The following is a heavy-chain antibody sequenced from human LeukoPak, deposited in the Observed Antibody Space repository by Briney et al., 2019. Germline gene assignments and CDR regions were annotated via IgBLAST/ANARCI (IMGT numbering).Heavy chain of an antibody. D-gene: IGHD4-23*01. J-gene: IGHJ4*02. CDR2: ISAYNGNT. CDR3: ARVPPVYGGNPTYFDY. Sequence: GASVKVSCKASGGTFSSYAISWVRQAPGQGLEWMGWISAYNGNTNYAQKLQGRVTMTTDTSTSTAYMELRSLRSDDPAVYYCARVPPVYGGNPTYFDYWGQGTLVTVSS. CDR1: GGTFSSYA. V-gene: IGHV1-18*01.